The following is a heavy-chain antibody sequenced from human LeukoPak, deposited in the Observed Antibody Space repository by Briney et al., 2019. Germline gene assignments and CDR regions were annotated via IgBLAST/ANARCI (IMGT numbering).Heavy chain of an antibody. V-gene: IGHV1-8*01. D-gene: IGHD5-12*01. CDR3: ARDLNRSGYDYGY. CDR1: GYTFTSYD. J-gene: IGHJ4*02. CDR2: MNPNSGNT. Sequence: ASVKVSCKASGYTFTSYDINWVRQATGQGLEWMGWMNPNSGNTGYAQKFQGRVTMTRNTSISTVYMELSSLRSEDTAVYYCARDLNRSGYDYGYWGQGTLVTVSS.